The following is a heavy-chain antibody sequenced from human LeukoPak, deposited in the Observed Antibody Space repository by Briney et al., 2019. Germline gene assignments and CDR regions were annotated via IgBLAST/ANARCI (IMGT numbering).Heavy chain of an antibody. J-gene: IGHJ6*03. CDR2: IWYDGSNK. CDR3: ARQQYYYDSSGPDYYYYYMDV. Sequence: GGSLRLSCAASGFTFDDYAMHWVRQAPGKGLEWVAVIWYDGSNKYYADSVKGRFTISRDNSKNTLYLQMNSLRAEDTAVYYCARQQYYYDSSGPDYYYYYMDVWGKGTTVTVSS. D-gene: IGHD3-22*01. V-gene: IGHV3-33*08. CDR1: GFTFDDYA.